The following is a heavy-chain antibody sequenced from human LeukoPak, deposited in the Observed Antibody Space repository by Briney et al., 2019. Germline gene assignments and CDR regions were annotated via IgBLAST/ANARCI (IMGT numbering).Heavy chain of an antibody. J-gene: IGHJ4*02. CDR2: ISGSGGST. V-gene: IGHV3-23*01. CDR1: GFTFSSYA. Sequence: GGSLRLSCAASGFTFSSYAMSWVRQAPGKGLEWVSAISGSGGSTYYADSVKGRFTISRDNAKNSLYLQMNSLRAEDTAVYYCAREGCTNGVCPGDFDYWGQGTLVTVSS. CDR3: AREGCTNGVCPGDFDY. D-gene: IGHD2-8*01.